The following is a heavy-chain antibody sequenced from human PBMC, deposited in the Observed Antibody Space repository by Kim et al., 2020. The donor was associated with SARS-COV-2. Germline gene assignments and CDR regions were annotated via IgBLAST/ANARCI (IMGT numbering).Heavy chain of an antibody. CDR2: IYYSGST. V-gene: IGHV4-31*03. Sequence: SETLSLTCTVSGGSISSGGYYWSWIRQHPGKGLEWIGYIYYSGSTYYNPSLKSRVTISVDTSKNQFSLKLSSVTAADTAVYYCAREPIAAAGTSAFDIWGQGTMVTVSS. CDR1: GGSISSGGYY. CDR3: AREPIAAAGTSAFDI. D-gene: IGHD6-13*01. J-gene: IGHJ3*02.